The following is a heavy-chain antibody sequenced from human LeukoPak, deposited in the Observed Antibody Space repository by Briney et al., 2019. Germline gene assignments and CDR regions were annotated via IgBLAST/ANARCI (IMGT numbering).Heavy chain of an antibody. CDR3: AKDGGLWVSAHWGDS. CDR2: ISASGVST. CDR1: EFTFSSYA. D-gene: IGHD7-27*01. J-gene: IGHJ4*02. V-gene: IGHV3-23*01. Sequence: GGSLRLSCAASEFTFSSYAMSWVRQAPGKGLEWVSAISASGVSTYYADSVKGRFTVSRDNSKNTLFLQMNSLRAEDTAVYYCAKDGGLWVSAHWGDSWGRGTLVTVSS.